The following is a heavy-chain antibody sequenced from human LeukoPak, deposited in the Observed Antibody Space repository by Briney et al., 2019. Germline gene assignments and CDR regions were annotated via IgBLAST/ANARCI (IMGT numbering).Heavy chain of an antibody. Sequence: ASVKVSCKASGYTFTSYGITWVRQAPGPGLEWLGWISAYSGNTNYAQKFQGRVTMTTDTSTSTAYMELRSLKSDDTAVYYCARAVLGGTIIHHYYYYMDVWGKGTTVTVSS. V-gene: IGHV1-18*01. J-gene: IGHJ6*03. CDR3: ARAVLGGTIIHHYYYYMDV. CDR1: GYTFTSYG. D-gene: IGHD1-7*01. CDR2: ISAYSGNT.